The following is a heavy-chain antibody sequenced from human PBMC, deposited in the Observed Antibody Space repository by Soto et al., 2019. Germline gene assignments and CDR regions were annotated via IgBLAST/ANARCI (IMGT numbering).Heavy chain of an antibody. V-gene: IGHV1-69*12. Sequence: QVQLVQSGAEVKKPGSSVKVSCKASGGTFSSYAISWVRQAPGQGLEWMGGIIPIFGTANYAQKFQGRVTITADESTSTSYMELSSLRSEETSVYYCARVSFSSSWHRGTPSSWGQGTLVTVSS. CDR1: GGTFSSYA. D-gene: IGHD6-13*01. J-gene: IGHJ4*02. CDR3: ARVSFSSSWHRGTPSS. CDR2: IIPIFGTA.